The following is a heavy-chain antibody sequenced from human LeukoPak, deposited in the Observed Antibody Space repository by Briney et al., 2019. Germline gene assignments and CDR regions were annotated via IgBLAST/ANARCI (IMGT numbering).Heavy chain of an antibody. Sequence: SETLSLTCTVSGGSINSYYWSWIRQPPGKGLEWIGYIYYSGSTNYNPSLKSRVTISVDTSKNQFSLKLSSVTAADTAVYYCARVGRYYDYVWGSYRYGYYFDYWGQGTLVTVSS. CDR2: IYYSGST. J-gene: IGHJ4*02. D-gene: IGHD3-16*02. CDR3: ARVGRYYDYVWGSYRYGYYFDY. V-gene: IGHV4-59*01. CDR1: GGSINSYY.